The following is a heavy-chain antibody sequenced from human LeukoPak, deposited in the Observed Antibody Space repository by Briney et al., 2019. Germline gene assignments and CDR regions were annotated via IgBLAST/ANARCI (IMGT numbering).Heavy chain of an antibody. J-gene: IGHJ6*04. CDR2: ISSSSSYI. D-gene: IGHD3-10*02. CDR1: GFIFSSYE. Sequence: GGFLRLSCAASGFIFSSYEMHWVRQAPGKGLEWVSSISSSSSYIYYADSVKGRFTISRDNAKNSLYLQMNSLRAEDTAVYYCAELGITMIGGVWGKGTTVTISS. V-gene: IGHV3-21*01. CDR3: AELGITMIGGV.